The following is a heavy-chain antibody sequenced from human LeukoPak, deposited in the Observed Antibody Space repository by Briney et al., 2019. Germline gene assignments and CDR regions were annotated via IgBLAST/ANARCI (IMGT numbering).Heavy chain of an antibody. J-gene: IGHJ4*02. CDR3: ARETMLAGFASGLGFNY. CDR2: IHGSGDT. Sequence: SDTLSLTCTVSGASISSWYWSWIRQPPGKGLEWIGSIHGSGDTNYNPSLKSRLSMSLDTSRNQFSLNLTSVTAADTATYYCARETMLAGFASGLGFNYWGQGILVIVSS. V-gene: IGHV4-59*01. CDR1: GASISSWY. D-gene: IGHD6-19*01.